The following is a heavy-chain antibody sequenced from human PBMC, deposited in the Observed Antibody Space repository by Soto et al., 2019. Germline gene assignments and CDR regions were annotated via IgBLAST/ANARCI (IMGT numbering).Heavy chain of an antibody. CDR2: LYYSDNT. Sequence: LSLTCTVSGGSISPFYWSWVRQPPGKGLEWIGYLYYSDNTNYNPSLKSRVTISVDASKNQVSLRLTSVTAADTAVYYCARVGGVAARTFDYWGQGTVVTVSS. CDR1: GGSISPFY. D-gene: IGHD3-16*01. CDR3: ARVGGVAARTFDY. V-gene: IGHV4-59*01. J-gene: IGHJ4*02.